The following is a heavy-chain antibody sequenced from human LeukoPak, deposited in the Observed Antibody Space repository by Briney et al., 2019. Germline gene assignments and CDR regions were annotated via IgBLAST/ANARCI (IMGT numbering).Heavy chain of an antibody. D-gene: IGHD6-13*01. Sequence: ASVKVSCKASGYTFTGYYMHWVRQAPGQGLEWMGWINPNSGGTNYAQKFQGRVTMTRDTSISTAYMELSRLRSDDTAVYYCARLGSWYTYNWFDPWGQGTLVTVSS. V-gene: IGHV1-2*02. CDR2: INPNSGGT. J-gene: IGHJ5*02. CDR1: GYTFTGYY. CDR3: ARLGSWYTYNWFDP.